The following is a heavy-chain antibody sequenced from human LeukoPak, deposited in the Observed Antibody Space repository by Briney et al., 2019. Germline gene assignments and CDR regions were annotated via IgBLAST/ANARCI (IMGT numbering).Heavy chain of an antibody. J-gene: IGHJ6*02. CDR1: GGSISSSSYY. Sequence: SETLSLTCTVSGGSISSSSYYWGWIRQPPGKGLEWIGSIYYSGSTYYNPSLKSRVTISEDTSKNQFSLKLSSVTAADTAVYYCARQHSSGWPRYYYYGMDVWGQGTTVTVSS. CDR3: ARQHSSGWPRYYYYGMDV. CDR2: IYYSGST. V-gene: IGHV4-39*01. D-gene: IGHD6-19*01.